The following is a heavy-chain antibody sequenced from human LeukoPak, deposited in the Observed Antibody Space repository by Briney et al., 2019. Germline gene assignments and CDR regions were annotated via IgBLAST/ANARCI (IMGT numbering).Heavy chain of an antibody. J-gene: IGHJ4*02. V-gene: IGHV4-34*01. CDR1: GGSFSGYY. Sequence: NPSETLSLTCAVYGGSFSGYYWGWIHQPPGKGLEWIGEINHSGSTNYNPPLKSRVTISVDTSKNQFSLKLSSVTAADTAVYYCARGGLDSGVVPAATMSDGDYWGQGTLVTVSS. D-gene: IGHD2-2*01. CDR3: ARGGLDSGVVPAATMSDGDY. CDR2: INHSGST.